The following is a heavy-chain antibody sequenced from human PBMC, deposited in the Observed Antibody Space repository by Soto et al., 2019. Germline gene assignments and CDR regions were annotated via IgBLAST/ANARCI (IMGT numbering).Heavy chain of an antibody. CDR2: IYPGDSDT. CDR1: GYSFTSYW. V-gene: IGHV5-51*01. J-gene: IGHJ2*01. Sequence: PGESLKISCKGSGYSFTSYWIGWVRQMPGKGLEWMGIIYPGDSDTRYSPSFQGQVTISADKSISTAYLQWSSLKASDTAMYYCARHPRVATWVWYFDLWGRGTLVTVSS. D-gene: IGHD5-12*01. CDR3: ARHPRVATWVWYFDL.